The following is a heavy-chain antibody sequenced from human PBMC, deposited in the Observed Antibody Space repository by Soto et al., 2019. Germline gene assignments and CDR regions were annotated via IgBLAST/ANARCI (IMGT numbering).Heavy chain of an antibody. D-gene: IGHD3-22*01. CDR3: ARPGAAYYDSSGYYPYYYYYGMDV. Sequence: SETLSLTCTVSGGSISSSSYYWGWIRQPPGKGLEWIGSIYYSGSTYYNPSLKSRVTISVDTSKNQFSLKLSSVTAADTAVYYCARPGAAYYDSSGYYPYYYYYGMDVWGQGTTVTVSS. CDR1: GGSISSSSYY. J-gene: IGHJ6*02. V-gene: IGHV4-39*01. CDR2: IYYSGST.